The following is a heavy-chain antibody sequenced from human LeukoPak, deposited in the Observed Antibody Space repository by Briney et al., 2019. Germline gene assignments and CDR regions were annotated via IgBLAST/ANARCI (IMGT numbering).Heavy chain of an antibody. Sequence: PSETLSLTCTVSGGSISSSSYYWGWIRQPPGKGLEWIGSIYYSGSTYYNPSLKSRVTISVDTSKNQFSLKLSSVTAADTAVYYCARTGAPSSTSSYSPEIQQDWFDPWGQGTLVTVSS. CDR3: ARTGAPSSTSSYSPEIQQDWFDP. CDR1: GGSISSSSYY. CDR2: IYYSGST. J-gene: IGHJ5*02. D-gene: IGHD2-2*01. V-gene: IGHV4-39*07.